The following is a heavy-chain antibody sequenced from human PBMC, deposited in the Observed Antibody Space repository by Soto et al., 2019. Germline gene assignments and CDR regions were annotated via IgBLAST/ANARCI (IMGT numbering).Heavy chain of an antibody. CDR3: ARDSRPACGGACDI. CDR2: VDVGGGST. D-gene: IGHD6-13*01. Sequence: EVQLLESGGGLVQPGGSLRLSCAASGFTFSTHAMIWVRQAPGKGLNWVSTVDVGGGSTYYTDSVKGRFTVSRDNSKNSVYLQLNTLKAEDTAIYFCARDSRPACGGACDIVGQGTMVTVSS. CDR1: GFTFSTHA. J-gene: IGHJ3*02. V-gene: IGHV3-23*01.